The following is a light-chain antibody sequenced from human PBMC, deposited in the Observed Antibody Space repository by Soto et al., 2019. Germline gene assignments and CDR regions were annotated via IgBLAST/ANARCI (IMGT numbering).Light chain of an antibody. V-gene: IGLV2-8*01. J-gene: IGLJ1*01. CDR2: EVV. Sequence: QSVLTQPPSASGSPGQSVTISCTGTKSDIGVYDFVSWYQHHPGKAPRLIIYEVVQRPSGVPDRFSGSKSGNTASLTVSGLQAEDEGDYYCISYTTSTSTPYVFGSGTKVTVL. CDR1: KSDIGVYDF. CDR3: ISYTTSTSTPYV.